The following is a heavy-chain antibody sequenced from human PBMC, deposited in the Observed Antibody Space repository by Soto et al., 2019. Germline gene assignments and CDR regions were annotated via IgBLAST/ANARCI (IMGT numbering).Heavy chain of an antibody. CDR2: ISWNSGSI. J-gene: IGHJ6*01. D-gene: IGHD3-3*01. CDR3: AKDVRFFEGNIYYAMDV. V-gene: IGHV3-9*01. CDR1: GINFDVYA. Sequence: GGSLRLSCAASGINFDVYAMHWVRLAPGKGLEWVSGISWNSGSIVYADSVKGRFTISRDNGKNSLYLQMNSLRPEDTALYYCAKDVRFFEGNIYYAMDVWGQGTTVTVSS.